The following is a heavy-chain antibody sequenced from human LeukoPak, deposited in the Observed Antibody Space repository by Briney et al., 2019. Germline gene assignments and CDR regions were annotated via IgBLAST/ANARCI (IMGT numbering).Heavy chain of an antibody. CDR1: GGSFSGYY. V-gene: IGHV4-34*01. J-gene: IGHJ5*02. D-gene: IGHD3-22*01. Sequence: PSETLSLTCAVYGGSFSGYYWSWIRQPPGKGLEWIGEINHSGSTNYNPSLKSRVTISVDTSKNQFSLKLSSVTAADTAVYYCARVYYYDSSGRRGRWFDPWGQGTLVTVSS. CDR2: INHSGST. CDR3: ARVYYYDSSGRRGRWFDP.